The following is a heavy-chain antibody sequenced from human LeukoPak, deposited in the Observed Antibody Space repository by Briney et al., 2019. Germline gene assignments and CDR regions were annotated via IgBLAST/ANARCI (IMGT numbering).Heavy chain of an antibody. J-gene: IGHJ5*01. Sequence: ASVKVSCKASGYTFTSYGISWVRQAPGQGLEWMGWISAYNGNTNYAQKLQGRVTMTTDTSTSTAYMELRSLRSDDTAVYYCAREDPSGYDSSGSPPGGFDSWGQGALVTVSS. CDR3: AREDPSGYDSSGSPPGGFDS. V-gene: IGHV1-18*01. D-gene: IGHD3-22*01. CDR1: GYTFTSYG. CDR2: ISAYNGNT.